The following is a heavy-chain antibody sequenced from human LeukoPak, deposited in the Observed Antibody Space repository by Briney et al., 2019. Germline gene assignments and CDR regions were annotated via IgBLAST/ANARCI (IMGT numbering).Heavy chain of an antibody. V-gene: IGHV4-59*08. Sequence: PSETLSLTCTVSGASLNTYYWTWIRQPPGKGLEWIGYVYYGGSTNHNPSLKGRGTISVDTSKQQFSLKLTSATAADTAIYYYARRFHYHGLDVWGQGTTVTVSS. CDR1: GASLNTYY. CDR3: ARRFHYHGLDV. J-gene: IGHJ6*02. D-gene: IGHD3-10*01. CDR2: VYYGGST.